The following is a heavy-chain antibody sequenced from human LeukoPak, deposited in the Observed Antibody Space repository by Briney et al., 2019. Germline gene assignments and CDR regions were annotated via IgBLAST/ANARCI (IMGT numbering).Heavy chain of an antibody. V-gene: IGHV1-2*02. D-gene: IGHD3-22*01. CDR3: ARELNYYDSSGYYGWYFDY. J-gene: IGHJ4*02. Sequence: ASVKVSCKASGYTFTGYYMHWVRQAPGQGLEWVGWINPNSGGTNYAQKFQGRVTMTRDTSISTAYMELSRLRSDDTAVYYCARELNYYDSSGYYGWYFDYWGQGTLVTVSS. CDR2: INPNSGGT. CDR1: GYTFTGYY.